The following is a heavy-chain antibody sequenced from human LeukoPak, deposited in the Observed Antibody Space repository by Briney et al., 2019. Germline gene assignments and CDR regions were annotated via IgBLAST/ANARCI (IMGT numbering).Heavy chain of an antibody. CDR2: IYSGGST. Sequence: HPGGSLRLSCTASGFTVSSNYMSWVRPAPGKGLEWVSVIYSGGSTYYADSVKGRFTISRDNSKNTLYLQMNSLKPEDTAVYYCARDDGLSDWGQGTLVTVSS. D-gene: IGHD1-1*01. CDR1: GFTVSSNY. CDR3: ARDDGLSD. J-gene: IGHJ4*02. V-gene: IGHV3-66*02.